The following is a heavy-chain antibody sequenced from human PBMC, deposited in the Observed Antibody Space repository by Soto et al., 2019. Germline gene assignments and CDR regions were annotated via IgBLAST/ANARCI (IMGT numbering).Heavy chain of an antibody. CDR3: APLPRYDWWSAHNYYYGIPA. CDR1: GGTFSNFD. Sequence: QVQLGQSGAEVTQPGSSVKVSCKASGGTFSNFDISWVRQAPVQGLEGMGGILPRFGAATYAQKFQDRVTITADESKSTGYKDLSSLNFEDTAVYYCAPLPRYDWWSAHNYYYGIPAWGQGTTVTVS. D-gene: IGHD3-3*01. V-gene: IGHV1-69*01. CDR2: ILPRFGAA. J-gene: IGHJ6*01.